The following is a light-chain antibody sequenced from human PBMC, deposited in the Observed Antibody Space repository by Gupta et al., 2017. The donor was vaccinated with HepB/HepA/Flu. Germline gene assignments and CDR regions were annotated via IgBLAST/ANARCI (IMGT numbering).Light chain of an antibody. CDR2: RND. CDR3: AAWDDSLSGVA. CDR1: SSTNGSNA. V-gene: IGLV1-47*01. Sequence: QSVLTQPPSASGTPGQRVIISCSGSSSTNGSNAVFWYQQFPGTAPKLLIYRNDQRPSGVPDRFSGSKSGTSASLAISGLRAEDEADYYCAAWDDSLSGVAFGGGTKVTVL. J-gene: IGLJ2*01.